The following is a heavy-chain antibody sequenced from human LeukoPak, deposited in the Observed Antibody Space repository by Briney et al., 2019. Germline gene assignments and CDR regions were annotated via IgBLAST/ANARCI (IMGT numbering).Heavy chain of an antibody. CDR1: GFTFSSYW. J-gene: IGHJ4*02. Sequence: GGSLRLSCAASGFTFSSYWMSWVRQAPGKGLEWVANIKQDGSEKYYVDSVKGRFTISRDNAKNSLYLQMNSLRAEDTAVYYCARVKALATQAAGTDYWGQGTLVTVSS. CDR2: IKQDGSEK. CDR3: ARVKALATQAAGTDY. V-gene: IGHV3-7*01. D-gene: IGHD6-13*01.